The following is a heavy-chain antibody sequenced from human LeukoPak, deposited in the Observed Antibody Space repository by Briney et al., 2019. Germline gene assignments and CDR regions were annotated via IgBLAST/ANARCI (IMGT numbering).Heavy chain of an antibody. CDR3: ARDYKGYDILTGYYAPSIQSYAFDI. CDR1: GFTFSSYA. Sequence: GGSLRLSCAASGFTFSSYAMHWVRQAPGKGLEWVAVISYDGSNKYYADSVKGRFTISRDNSKNTLYLQMNSLRAEDTAVYYCARDYKGYDILTGYYAPSIQSYAFDIWGQGTMVTVSS. V-gene: IGHV3-30*04. CDR2: ISYDGSNK. D-gene: IGHD3-9*01. J-gene: IGHJ3*02.